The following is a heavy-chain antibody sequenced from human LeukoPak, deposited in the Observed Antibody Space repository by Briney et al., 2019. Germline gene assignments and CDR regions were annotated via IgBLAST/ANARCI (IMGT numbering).Heavy chain of an antibody. V-gene: IGHV3-23*01. J-gene: IGHJ4*02. CDR2: ISGSGGST. Sequence: GGSLRLSCAASGFTFSSYAMSWVRQAPGKGLECVSAISGSGGSTYYADSVKGRFTISRDNSKNTLYLQMNSLRAEETAVYYCAKDGYDILTAIDYWGQGTLVTVSS. CDR3: AKDGYDILTAIDY. CDR1: GFTFSSYA. D-gene: IGHD3-9*01.